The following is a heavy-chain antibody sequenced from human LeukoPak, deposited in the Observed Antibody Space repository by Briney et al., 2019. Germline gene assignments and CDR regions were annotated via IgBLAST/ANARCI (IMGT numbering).Heavy chain of an antibody. V-gene: IGHV3-23*01. Sequence: GGSLRLSCAASGFTFSSYAMSWVRQAPGKGLEWVSAISGSGGSTYYADSVKGRFTISRDNSKNTLYLQMNSLRAEDTAVYYCAAFWSGWIKGPGYWGQGTLVTVSS. D-gene: IGHD3-3*01. CDR3: AAFWSGWIKGPGY. CDR2: ISGSGGST. J-gene: IGHJ4*02. CDR1: GFTFSSYA.